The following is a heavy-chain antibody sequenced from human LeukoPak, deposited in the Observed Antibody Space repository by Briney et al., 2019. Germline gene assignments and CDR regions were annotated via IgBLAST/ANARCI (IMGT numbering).Heavy chain of an antibody. CDR2: IYYIGST. CDR1: GASISGCY. J-gene: IGHJ4*02. D-gene: IGHD2-15*01. V-gene: IGHV4-59*01. Sequence: SETLSLTCTVSGASISGCYCSWIPQTPRKRPEWIVYIYYIGSTKYNTSLTSRVTISPYTPKNQFSLTLRSVTPAHTATYHNGKIHRYCSGGNFEVYDHWAQGTPVTVSS. CDR3: GKIHRYCSGGNFEVYDH.